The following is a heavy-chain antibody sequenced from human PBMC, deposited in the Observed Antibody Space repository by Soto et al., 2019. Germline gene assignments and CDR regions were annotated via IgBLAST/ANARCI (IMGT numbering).Heavy chain of an antibody. CDR1: GFSFSSYD. CDR3: ARGYSSSRDLGY. J-gene: IGHJ4*02. Sequence: QVQLVESGGGVVQPGTSLRLSCAAYGFSFSSYDIHWVRQAPGKGLEWVAVIWYDGSNKYYADSVKGRFTISRDNSKNTLYLQMNSLRADDTAVYYCARGYSSSRDLGYWGQGTLVTVSS. D-gene: IGHD6-13*01. V-gene: IGHV3-33*01. CDR2: IWYDGSNK.